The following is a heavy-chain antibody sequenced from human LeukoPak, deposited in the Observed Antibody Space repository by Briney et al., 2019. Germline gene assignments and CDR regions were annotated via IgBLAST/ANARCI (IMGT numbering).Heavy chain of an antibody. CDR1: GGSVSSGGYY. D-gene: IGHD3-22*01. V-gene: IGHV4-30-2*01. CDR3: ARGVGAYYYDSSTYYDS. CDR2: IYPSGSS. J-gene: IGHJ5*01. Sequence: SQTLSLTCAVSGGSVSSGGYYWSWIRHPPGKGLEWIAYIYPSGSSYYNPSLMSRVTISVNRSKNQFSLKLTSVTAADTAVHYCARGVGAYYYDSSTYYDSWGQGALVTVSS.